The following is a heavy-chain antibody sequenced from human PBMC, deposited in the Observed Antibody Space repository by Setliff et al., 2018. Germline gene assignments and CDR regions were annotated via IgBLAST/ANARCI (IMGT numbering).Heavy chain of an antibody. J-gene: IGHJ6*03. CDR1: GVSISSHY. D-gene: IGHD3-3*01. V-gene: IGHV4-59*11. CDR2: IYYTGST. Sequence: PSETLSLTCTVSGVSISSHYWSWVRQPPGKGLECIGDIYYTGSTKYNPSLWSRLTMSIDTSKKQFSLRLTSVSAADPAVYYCARVTGFLYMDVWGKGTTVTVSS. CDR3: ARVTGFLYMDV.